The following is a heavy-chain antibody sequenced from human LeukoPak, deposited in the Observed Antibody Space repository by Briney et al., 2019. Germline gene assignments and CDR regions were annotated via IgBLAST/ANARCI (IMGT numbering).Heavy chain of an antibody. V-gene: IGHV1-69*13. Sequence: SVKVSCKASGGTFSSYAISWVRQAPGQGLEWMGGIIPIFGTANYAQKFQGRVTITADESTSTAYMELSSLRSEDTAVYYCARGAWIQLGFGYYYGMDVWGQGTTVTVSS. D-gene: IGHD5-18*01. CDR3: ARGAWIQLGFGYYYGMDV. J-gene: IGHJ6*02. CDR2: IIPIFGTA. CDR1: GGTFSSYA.